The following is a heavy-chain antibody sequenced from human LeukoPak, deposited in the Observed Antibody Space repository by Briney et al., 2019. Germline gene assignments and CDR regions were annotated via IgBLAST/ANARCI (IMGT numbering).Heavy chain of an antibody. V-gene: IGHV4-59*08. CDR2: IYYSGST. Sequence: SETLSLTCTVSGGSISSYYWSWIRQPPGKGLEWIGYIYYSGSTYYNPSLTSRVTISVDTSKNQFSLKLSFVTAADAAVYYCARVSYQEGVDYWGQGTLVTVSS. CDR1: GGSISSYY. D-gene: IGHD2-2*01. CDR3: ARVSYQEGVDY. J-gene: IGHJ4*02.